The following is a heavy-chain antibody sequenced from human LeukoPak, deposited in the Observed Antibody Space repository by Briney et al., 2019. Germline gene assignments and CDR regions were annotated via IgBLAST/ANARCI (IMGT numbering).Heavy chain of an antibody. CDR3: ARSCRSGYYSGFDY. V-gene: IGHV3-9*01. Sequence: GGSLRLSCAASGFTFDDYAMHWVRQAPGKGLEWVSGISWNSVGIGCADSVKGRFTISRDNAKNSLYLQMNSLRAEDTALYYCARSCRSGYYSGFDYWGQGTLVTVSS. CDR1: GFTFDDYA. D-gene: IGHD3-3*01. CDR2: ISWNSVGI. J-gene: IGHJ4*02.